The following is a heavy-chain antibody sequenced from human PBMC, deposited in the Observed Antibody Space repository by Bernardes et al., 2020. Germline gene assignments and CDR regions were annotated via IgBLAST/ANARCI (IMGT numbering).Heavy chain of an antibody. D-gene: IGHD5-12*01. Sequence: GGSLRLSCAASGFTFRSYAMSWVRQAPGQGLEWVSALSGSGSSTYYADSVKGRFTISRDNSKNTLYLQMNSLRAEDTAVYYCAKDQIVATKGANYFDYWGQGTLVTVSS. CDR3: AKDQIVATKGANYFDY. J-gene: IGHJ4*02. CDR2: LSGSGSST. CDR1: GFTFRSYA. V-gene: IGHV3-23*01.